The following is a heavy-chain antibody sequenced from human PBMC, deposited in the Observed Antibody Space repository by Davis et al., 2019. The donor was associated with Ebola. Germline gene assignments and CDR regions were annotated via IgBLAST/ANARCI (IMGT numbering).Heavy chain of an antibody. CDR3: ARDRITMILGTFDY. Sequence: PGGSLRLSCAASGFTFSSYGMHWVRQAPGKGLEWVAVIWYDGSNKYYADSVKGRFTISRDNSKNTLYLQMNGLRAEDTAVYYCARDRITMILGTFDYWGQGTLVTVSS. V-gene: IGHV3-33*01. J-gene: IGHJ4*02. D-gene: IGHD3-22*01. CDR1: GFTFSSYG. CDR2: IWYDGSNK.